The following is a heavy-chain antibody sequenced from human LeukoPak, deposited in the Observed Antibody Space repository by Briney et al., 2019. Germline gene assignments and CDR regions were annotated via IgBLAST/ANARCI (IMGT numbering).Heavy chain of an antibody. CDR3: ARDRTGYSSGWYIGGYYYGMDV. J-gene: IGHJ6*04. CDR1: GGSISSSNW. Sequence: PSETLSLTCAVSGGSISSSNWWSWVRQPPGKGLEWTGESYHRGSTNYKPSLKSRVTISVDKSKNRFCLKLSSVTAADRAVYYCARDRTGYSSGWYIGGYYYGMDVWGKGTTVTVSS. D-gene: IGHD6-19*01. CDR2: SYHRGST. V-gene: IGHV4-4*02.